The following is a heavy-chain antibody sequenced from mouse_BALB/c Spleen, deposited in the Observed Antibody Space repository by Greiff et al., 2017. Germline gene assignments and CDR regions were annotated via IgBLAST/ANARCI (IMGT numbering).Heavy chain of an antibody. V-gene: IGHV3-6*02. D-gene: IGHD2-1*01. CDR3: ARERYHGNYPYAMDY. CDR1: GYSITSGYY. CDR2: ISYDGSN. J-gene: IGHJ4*01. Sequence: EVHLVESGPGLVKPSQSLSLTCSVTGYSITSGYYWNWIRKFPGNQLEWMGYISYDGSNNYNPSLKNRISITRDTSKNQFFLKLNSVTTEDTATYYCARERYHGNYPYAMDYWGQGTSVTVSS.